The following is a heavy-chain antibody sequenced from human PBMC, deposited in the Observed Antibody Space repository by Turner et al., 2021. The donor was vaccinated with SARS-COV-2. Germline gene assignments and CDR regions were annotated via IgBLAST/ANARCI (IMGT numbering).Heavy chain of an antibody. CDR3: AALAAPRDY. CDR2: LDSDGTNA. CDR1: GFTFSSYW. Sequence: EEYLVQSGGGLVQPGGSMRLSCAASGFTFSSYWMHWVRQVPGKGLVWVSHLDSDGTNAAYAGSVKGRFTISRDNTKNTLYLQMNSLRAEDTAVYFCAALAAPRDYWGQGTQVTVSS. V-gene: IGHV3-74*01. D-gene: IGHD2-15*01. J-gene: IGHJ4*02.